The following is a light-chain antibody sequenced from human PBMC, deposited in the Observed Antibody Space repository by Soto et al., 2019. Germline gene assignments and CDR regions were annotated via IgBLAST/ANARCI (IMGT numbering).Light chain of an antibody. V-gene: IGKV3-20*01. Sequence: EIVVAHSPGTLSFSPGERATLSFSASQSVSSRSLAWYQQKPGQAPRLLISGASSRAADIPDRFSGSGSGTDFTLTISSLQSEDFAVYYCLQYKQWPPWTLGQGTKVDI. CDR2: GAS. CDR1: QSVSSRS. J-gene: IGKJ1*01. CDR3: LQYKQWPPWT.